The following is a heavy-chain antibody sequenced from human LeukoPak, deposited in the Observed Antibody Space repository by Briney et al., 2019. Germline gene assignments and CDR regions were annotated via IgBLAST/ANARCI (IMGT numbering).Heavy chain of an antibody. CDR3: AKGIDSTGYYPFDY. D-gene: IGHD3-22*01. CDR1: GFIFSNYA. V-gene: IGHV3-23*01. J-gene: IGHJ4*02. Sequence: RAGGSLRLSCAASGFIFSNYAMSWVRQAPGKGLEWVSAISESGGETYHADSVKGRFTTSRDTSKSTLYLQLNSLRAEDTATYYCAKGIDSTGYYPFDYWGQGTLVTVSS. CDR2: ISESGGET.